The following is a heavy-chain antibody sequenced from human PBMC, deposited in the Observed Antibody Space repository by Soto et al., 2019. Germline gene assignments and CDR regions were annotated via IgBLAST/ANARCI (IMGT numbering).Heavy chain of an antibody. CDR1: GFTFSTYW. V-gene: IGHV3-74*01. CDR3: VRGGRAAGQFEN. CDR2: INGDGSST. J-gene: IGHJ4*02. D-gene: IGHD6-13*01. Sequence: EVQLVESGGGLVQPGGSLRLSCAASGFTFSTYWMHWVRQAPGKGLVWVSRINGDGSSTTYPDSEKGRFTISRDNAKSTLYLQLNSLRAEDTAVYYCVRGGRAAGQFENWGQGTLVTVSS.